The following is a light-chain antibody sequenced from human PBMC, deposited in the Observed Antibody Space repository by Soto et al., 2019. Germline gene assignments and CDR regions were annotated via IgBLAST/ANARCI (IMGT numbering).Light chain of an antibody. CDR1: QSVRSSY. V-gene: IGKV3-20*01. Sequence: EIVLTQSPGTLSLSPGERATLSCRASQSVRSSYLAWYQQKPGQAPRLLIYGASARATGIPDRFSGSGSGTYFTLTLSRLEPEDFALYYCQQYGSSPPEYTFGQGTKLEIK. J-gene: IGKJ2*01. CDR2: GAS. CDR3: QQYGSSPPEYT.